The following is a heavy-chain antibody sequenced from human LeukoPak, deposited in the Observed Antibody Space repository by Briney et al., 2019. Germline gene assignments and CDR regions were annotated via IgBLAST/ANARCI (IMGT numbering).Heavy chain of an antibody. CDR1: GFTFSSYA. V-gene: IGHV3-23*01. D-gene: IGHD6-13*01. J-gene: IGHJ3*02. Sequence: PGGSLRLSCAASGFTFSSYAMSWVRQAPGKGLEWVSAISGSGGSTYYADSVKGQFTISRDNSKNTLYLQMNSLRAEDTAVYYCAKDGMGMRYSSSWYGDAFDIWGQGAMVTVSS. CDR3: AKDGMGMRYSSSWYGDAFDI. CDR2: ISGSGGST.